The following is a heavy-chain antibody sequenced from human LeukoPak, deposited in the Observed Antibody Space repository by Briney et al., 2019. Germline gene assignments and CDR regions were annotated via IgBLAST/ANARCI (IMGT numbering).Heavy chain of an antibody. CDR1: GGSISSYY. CDR3: ARDRGAMVTANPYYYYGMDV. D-gene: IGHD2-21*02. CDR2: IYYSGST. J-gene: IGHJ6*02. V-gene: IGHV4-59*01. Sequence: PSETLSLTCTVSGGSISSYYWSWIRQPPGKGLEWIGYIYYSGSTNYNPSLKSRVTISVDTSKNQFSLKLSSVTAADTAVYYCARDRGAMVTANPYYYYGMDVWGQGTTVTVSS.